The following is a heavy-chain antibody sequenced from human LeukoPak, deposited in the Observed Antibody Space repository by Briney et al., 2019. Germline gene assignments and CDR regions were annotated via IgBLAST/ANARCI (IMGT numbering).Heavy chain of an antibody. Sequence: ASVKLSCKVSGYTLTELSMHWVRQAPGKGLEWMGGFDPEDGETIYAQKFQGRVTMTEDTSTDTAYMELSSLRSEDTAVYYCATAKRSFGELLYFGYWGQGTLVTVS. CDR1: GYTLTELS. J-gene: IGHJ4*02. V-gene: IGHV1-24*01. CDR2: FDPEDGET. D-gene: IGHD3-10*01. CDR3: ATAKRSFGELLYFGY.